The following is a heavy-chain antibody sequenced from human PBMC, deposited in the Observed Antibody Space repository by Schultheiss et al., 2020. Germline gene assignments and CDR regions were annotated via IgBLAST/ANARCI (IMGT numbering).Heavy chain of an antibody. CDR3: ARVDGDYVGIDY. V-gene: IGHV3-30-3*01. J-gene: IGHJ4*02. CDR2: ISYDGSNK. CDR1: TFTFRSFA. Sequence: GGSLRLSCTASTFTFRSFAMSWVRQAPGKGLEWVAVISYDGSNKYYADSVKGRFTISRDNSKNTLYLQMNSLRAEDTAVYYCARVDGDYVGIDYWGQGTLVTVSS. D-gene: IGHD4-17*01.